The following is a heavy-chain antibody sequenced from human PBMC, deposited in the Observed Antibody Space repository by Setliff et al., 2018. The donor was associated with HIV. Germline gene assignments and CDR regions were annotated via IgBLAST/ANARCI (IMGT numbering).Heavy chain of an antibody. J-gene: IGHJ4*02. CDR2: IYYSGST. D-gene: IGHD3-16*02. V-gene: IGHV4-39*01. Sequence: SETLSLTCTVSGGSISSNSYYWGWIRQPPGKGLEWIGSIYYSGSTYYNPSLRGRVTISVDTSKNQFSLKLNSVTAADTAAYYCARGSYYDYVWGNYRYTGFDYWGQGTLVTVSS. CDR1: GGSISSNSYY. CDR3: ARGSYYDYVWGNYRYTGFDY.